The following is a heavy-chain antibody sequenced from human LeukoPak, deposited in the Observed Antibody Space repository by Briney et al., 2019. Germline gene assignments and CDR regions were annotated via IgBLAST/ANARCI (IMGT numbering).Heavy chain of an antibody. CDR1: GFTFSSYS. V-gene: IGHV3-21*04. CDR3: AAPGGYSSSWYSGHWYFDL. J-gene: IGHJ2*01. D-gene: IGHD6-13*01. CDR2: ISSSSSYI. Sequence: GGSLRLSCAASGFTFSSYSMNWVRQAPGKGLEWVSSISSSSSYIYYADSVKGRFTISRDNAKNSLYLQMNSLRAEDTAVYYCAAPGGYSSSWYSGHWYFDLWGRGTLVTVSS.